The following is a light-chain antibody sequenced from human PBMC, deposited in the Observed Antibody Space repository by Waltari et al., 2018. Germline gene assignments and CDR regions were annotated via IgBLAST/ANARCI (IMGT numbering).Light chain of an antibody. CDR3: QQYNNYT. V-gene: IGKV1-5*03. Sequence: DIQMTQSPSTLSASVGDRVTITCRASQSISSWLAWYQPKPGKAPKLLIYKASSLESGVPSRFSGSGSGTEFTLTISSLQPDDFATYYCQQYNNYTFGQGTKVEIK. CDR2: KAS. J-gene: IGKJ1*01. CDR1: QSISSW.